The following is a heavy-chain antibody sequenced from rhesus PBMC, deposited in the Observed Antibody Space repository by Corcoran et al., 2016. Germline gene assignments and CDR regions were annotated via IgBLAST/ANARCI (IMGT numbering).Heavy chain of an antibody. CDR1: GCSISTNY. CDR2: IYGSGSCT. D-gene: IGHD6-31*01. J-gene: IGHJ4*01. V-gene: IGHV4S11*01. CDR3: ARDSSGWYNYFDY. Sequence: QVQLQESGPGLVKPLETLALTCSGSGCSISTNYWSWIRQAPGKGLEWIGYIYGSGSCTNYTPSLKSRVTLSVDTSKNQFSLKLSSVTAADTAVYYCARDSSGWYNYFDYWGQGVLVTVSS.